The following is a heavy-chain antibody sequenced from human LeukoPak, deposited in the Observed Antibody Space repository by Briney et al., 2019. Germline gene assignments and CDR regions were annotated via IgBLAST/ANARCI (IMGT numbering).Heavy chain of an antibody. Sequence: PSETLSLTCTVSGGSISSYYWSWIRQPPGKGLEWIGYIYYSGSTNYNPSLKSRVTISVDTSKNQFSLKLSSVTAADTAVYYCARMGYSSGWYSVYYMDVWGKGTTVTVSS. V-gene: IGHV4-59*01. CDR1: GGSISSYY. CDR3: ARMGYSSGWYSVYYMDV. D-gene: IGHD6-19*01. J-gene: IGHJ6*03. CDR2: IYYSGST.